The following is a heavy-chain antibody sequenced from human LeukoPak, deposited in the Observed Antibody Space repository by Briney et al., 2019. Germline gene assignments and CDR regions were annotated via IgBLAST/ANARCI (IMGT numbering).Heavy chain of an antibody. Sequence: GASVKVSCKASGGTFSSYAISWVRQAPGQGLEWMGGIIPIFGTANYAQKFQGRVTITADESTSTAYMELSSLRSEDTAVYYCASDRTKGFFGNDYWGQGTLVTVSS. D-gene: IGHD1-7*01. J-gene: IGHJ4*02. CDR1: GGTFSSYA. V-gene: IGHV1-69*01. CDR3: ASDRTKGFFGNDY. CDR2: IIPIFGTA.